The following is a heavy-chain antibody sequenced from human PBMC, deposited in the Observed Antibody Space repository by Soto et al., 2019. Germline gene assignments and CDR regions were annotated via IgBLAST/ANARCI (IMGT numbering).Heavy chain of an antibody. J-gene: IGHJ6*02. CDR3: ARDSPQSYCISTSCYSGMDV. D-gene: IGHD2-2*02. CDR1: GFTFSSYA. CDR2: ISSDGSNK. V-gene: IGHV3-30-3*01. Sequence: QVQLVESGGGVVQPGRSLRLSCAASGFTFSSYAMHWVRQAPGKGLAWVAGISSDGSNKYYADSVKGRFTISRDNSKNTLYLQMNSLRAEDTAVYYCARDSPQSYCISTSCYSGMDVWGQGTMVTVSS.